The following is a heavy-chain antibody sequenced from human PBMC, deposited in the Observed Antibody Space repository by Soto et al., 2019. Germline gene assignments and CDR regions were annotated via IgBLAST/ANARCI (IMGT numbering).Heavy chain of an antibody. D-gene: IGHD6-13*01. V-gene: IGHV4-4*02. CDR3: ARTGSSSWDSSYYYMDV. CDR1: SGSISSSNW. CDR2: IYHSGST. Sequence: PSETLSLTCAVSSGSISSSNWWSWVRQPPGKGLEWIGEIYHSGSTNYNPSLKSRVTISVDKSKNQFSLKLSSVTAADTAVYYCARTGSSSWDSSYYYMDVWGKGTTVT. J-gene: IGHJ6*03.